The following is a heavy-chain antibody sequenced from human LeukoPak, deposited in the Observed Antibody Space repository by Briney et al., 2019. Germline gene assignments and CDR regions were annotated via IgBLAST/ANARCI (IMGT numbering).Heavy chain of an antibody. Sequence: GGSLRLSCAASGFTFSTYGIHWVRQAPGKGLEYVSAINGNGDSTYYANSVKGRFTISRDNSKNTVYLQMGSLRPEDMAVYYCARHTGYHPDWGQGTLVTVSS. CDR2: INGNGDST. CDR3: ARHTGYHPD. J-gene: IGHJ4*02. V-gene: IGHV3-64*01. D-gene: IGHD5-18*01. CDR1: GFTFSTYG.